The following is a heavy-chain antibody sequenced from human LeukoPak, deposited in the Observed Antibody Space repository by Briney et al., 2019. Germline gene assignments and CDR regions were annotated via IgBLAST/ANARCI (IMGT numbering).Heavy chain of an antibody. Sequence: GGSLRLSCAASGFTFGTYGMSWVRQGPGKGLEWVSAISSSGATMYCSDSVKGRFTISRDNSRNTLYLQINSLRAEDTAVYYCAKDSGETDFYNYFYMDVWGKGTTVTVSS. V-gene: IGHV3-23*01. CDR1: GFTFGTYG. CDR2: ISSSGATM. CDR3: AKDSGETDFYNYFYMDV. D-gene: IGHD2/OR15-2a*01. J-gene: IGHJ6*03.